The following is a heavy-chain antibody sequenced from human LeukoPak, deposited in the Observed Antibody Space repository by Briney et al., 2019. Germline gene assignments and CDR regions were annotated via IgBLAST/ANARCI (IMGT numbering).Heavy chain of an antibody. J-gene: IGHJ4*02. D-gene: IGHD6-19*01. Sequence: SDTLSLTCTVSGDSNNTYYWTWIRQPAGKGLEWIGRIHTSGSTNYNPSLRSRVAMSVETSTHQLFLKLSSLTAADTAVYYCARGAMAVAGRVFDYWGQGTLVTVSS. CDR3: ARGAMAVAGRVFDY. CDR2: IHTSGST. V-gene: IGHV4-4*07. CDR1: GDSNNTYY.